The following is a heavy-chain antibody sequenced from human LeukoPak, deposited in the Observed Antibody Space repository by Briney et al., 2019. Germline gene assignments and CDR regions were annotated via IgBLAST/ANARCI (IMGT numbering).Heavy chain of an antibody. J-gene: IGHJ4*02. D-gene: IGHD3-16*01. CDR2: IGGSGTNT. V-gene: IGHV3-23*01. CDR3: AKGRGVVTTPFDY. CDR1: GFTFSNYA. Sequence: GGSLRLSCAASGFTFSNYAMSWVRQAPGQGLEWVSVIGGSGTNTYYADSVKGRFTISRDSSKNTLYLQMYSLRAEDTAVYYCAKGRGVVTTPFDYWGQGTLVTVSS.